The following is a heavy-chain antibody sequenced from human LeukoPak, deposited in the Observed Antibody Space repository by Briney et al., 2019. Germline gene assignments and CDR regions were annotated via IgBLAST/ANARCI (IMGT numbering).Heavy chain of an antibody. V-gene: IGHV5-51*01. CDR3: ATLGYCSGGSCYVKNFDY. D-gene: IGHD2-15*01. Sequence: GESLKISCKGPGYSFTSYWSGWVRQLPGQGLEWLGIIYAGDSDTRYSPSFKGQVTSSADKSISTAYLQWSSLKASDTAMYYCATLGYCSGGSCYVKNFDYWGQGTLVTVSS. J-gene: IGHJ4*02. CDR2: IYAGDSDT. CDR1: GYSFTSYW.